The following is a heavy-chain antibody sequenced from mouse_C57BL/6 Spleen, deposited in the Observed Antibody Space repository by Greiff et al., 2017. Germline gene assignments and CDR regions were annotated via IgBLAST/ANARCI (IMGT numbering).Heavy chain of an antibody. V-gene: IGHV5-17*01. CDR3: ARNWGVDY. J-gene: IGHJ2*01. D-gene: IGHD4-1*01. Sequence: EVKLMESGGGLVKPGGSLKLSCAASGFTFSDYGMHWVRQAPEKGLEWVAYISSGSSNINYAATVKGRFTLARDNAKNTLFLQIASLRSEDTARYYCARNWGVDYWGQGTTLTVSS. CDR2: ISSGSSNI. CDR1: GFTFSDYG.